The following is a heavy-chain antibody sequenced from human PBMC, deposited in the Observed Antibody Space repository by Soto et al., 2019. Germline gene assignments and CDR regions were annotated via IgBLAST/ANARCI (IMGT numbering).Heavy chain of an antibody. D-gene: IGHD6-19*01. Sequence: QVQLVESGGGVVQPGRSLRLSCAASGFTFSSYGMHWVRQAPGKGLEWVAVIWYDGSNKYYADSVKGRFTISRDNSKNTLYLQMNSLRAEDTAVYYCAREGSGIAVAGYYFDYWGQGTLVTVSS. CDR3: AREGSGIAVAGYYFDY. CDR1: GFTFSSYG. J-gene: IGHJ4*02. V-gene: IGHV3-33*01. CDR2: IWYDGSNK.